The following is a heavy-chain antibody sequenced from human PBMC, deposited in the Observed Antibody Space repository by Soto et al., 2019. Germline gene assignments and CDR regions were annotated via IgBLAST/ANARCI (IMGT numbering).Heavy chain of an antibody. Sequence: QITVKESGLTLVKPTETLTLTCTFSGFSLSSIGMGVGWIRQPPGKALEWLALIYWDDDKRYSPSLSSRLTTTKAPSKTEVDLTMPNMDPVDTATYYCPRLTRGVYDSGRLWEKFDSWGQGTLVTVSS. D-gene: IGHD5-12*01. V-gene: IGHV2-5*02. CDR2: IYWDDDK. J-gene: IGHJ4*02. CDR3: PRLTRGVYDSGRLWEKFDS. CDR1: GFSLSSIGMG.